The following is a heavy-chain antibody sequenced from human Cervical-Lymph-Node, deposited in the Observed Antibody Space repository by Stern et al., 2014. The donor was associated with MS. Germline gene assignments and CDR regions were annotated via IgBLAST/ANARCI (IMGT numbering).Heavy chain of an antibody. V-gene: IGHV1-2*02. CDR1: ENTFTGYY. J-gene: IGHJ4*02. Sequence: QVQVVQSGAEVKKPGASVKVTCKNSENTFTGYYIHWVRQAPGQGLEWMGWSNPNSGATNYAQRFQDRVSLTSDTSNSLAYMELDRLTSGDTAVYYCARISLGSGIDYWGQGSLVTVSS. CDR2: SNPNSGAT. D-gene: IGHD1-26*01. CDR3: ARISLGSGIDY.